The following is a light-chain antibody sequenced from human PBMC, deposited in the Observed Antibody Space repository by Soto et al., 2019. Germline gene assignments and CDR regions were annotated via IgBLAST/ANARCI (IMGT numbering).Light chain of an antibody. CDR2: TAS. V-gene: IGKV1-39*01. Sequence: DIQMTQAPSSLSASVGDRVTITCRASQNIKKYLNWYQQKPGKAPNLLIYTASSLQVGLPSRFSGSGSGTDFTLTISSLQPEDSATYYCQRSFGTPLTFGGGTKVDNK. CDR1: QNIKKY. J-gene: IGKJ4*01. CDR3: QRSFGTPLT.